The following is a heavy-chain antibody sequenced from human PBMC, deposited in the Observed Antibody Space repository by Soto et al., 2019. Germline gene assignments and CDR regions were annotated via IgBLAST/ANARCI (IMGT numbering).Heavy chain of an antibody. D-gene: IGHD5-18*01. CDR3: ERNRYSYGYFDWFDP. J-gene: IGHJ5*02. CDR2: IYYSGST. Sequence: SETLSLTCTVSGGSISSSSYYWGWIRQPPGKGLEWIGSIYYSGSTYYNPSLKSRVTISVDTSKNQFSLKLSSVTAADTAVYYCERNRYSYGYFDWFDPWGQGTLVTVYS. V-gene: IGHV4-39*01. CDR1: GGSISSSSYY.